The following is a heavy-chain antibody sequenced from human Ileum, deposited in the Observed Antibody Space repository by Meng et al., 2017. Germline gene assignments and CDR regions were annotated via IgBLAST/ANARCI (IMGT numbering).Heavy chain of an antibody. V-gene: IGHV4-4*02. CDR2: IYHSGST. Sequence: GPVRVKPWGPLSLTCAVSGGSISSSNWWSWVRQPPGKGLEWIGEIYHSGSTNYNPSLKSRVTISVDKSKNQFSLKLSSVTAADTAVYYCASLRYNWNYSADYWGQGTLVTVSS. CDR1: GGSISSSNW. D-gene: IGHD1-7*01. CDR3: ASLRYNWNYSADY. J-gene: IGHJ4*02.